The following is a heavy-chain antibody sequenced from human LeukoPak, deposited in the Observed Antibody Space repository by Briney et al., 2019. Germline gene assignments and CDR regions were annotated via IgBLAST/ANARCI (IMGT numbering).Heavy chain of an antibody. CDR1: GGTLSSYA. Sequence: ASVKVSCKASGGTLSSYAISWVRQAPGQGLEWMGRIIPILGIANYAQKFQGRVTITADKSTSTAYMELSSLRSEDTAVYYCAYCGGDCYSVDYWGQGTLVTVSS. CDR3: AYCGGDCYSVDY. V-gene: IGHV1-69*04. J-gene: IGHJ4*02. CDR2: IIPILGIA. D-gene: IGHD2-21*02.